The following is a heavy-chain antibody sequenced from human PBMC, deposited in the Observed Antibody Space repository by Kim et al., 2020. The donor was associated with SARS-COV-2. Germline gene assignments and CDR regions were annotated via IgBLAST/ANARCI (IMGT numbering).Heavy chain of an antibody. CDR3: AKDAAAARHYYYYYMDV. D-gene: IGHD6-13*01. V-gene: IGHV3-23*01. J-gene: IGHJ6*03. Sequence: GKGRFTTTRDNSKKTLYLQMNSLGAEDTAVYYCAKDAAAARHYYYYYMDVWGKGTTVTVSS.